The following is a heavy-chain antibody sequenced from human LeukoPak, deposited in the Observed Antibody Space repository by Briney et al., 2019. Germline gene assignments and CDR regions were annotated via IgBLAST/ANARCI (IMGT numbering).Heavy chain of an antibody. CDR1: GGTFSSYA. V-gene: IGHV1-69*05. J-gene: IGHJ4*02. Sequence: ASVKVSCKASGGTFSSYAISWVRHAPGQGLEWMGRIIPIFGTANYARKFQGRVTITTDESTSTAYMELSSLRSEDTAVYYCARDGLRDGYNYGDYWGQGTLVTVSS. CDR3: ARDGLRDGYNYGDY. D-gene: IGHD5-24*01. CDR2: IIPIFGTA.